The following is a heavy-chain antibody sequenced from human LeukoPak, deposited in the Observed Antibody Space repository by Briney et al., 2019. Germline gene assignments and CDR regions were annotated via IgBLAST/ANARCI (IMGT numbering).Heavy chain of an antibody. D-gene: IGHD6-13*01. CDR3: ARDRLGLAAAGTGYYYGMDV. V-gene: IGHV3-21*01. CDR2: ISSSSSYI. Sequence: GGSLRLSCAASGFTFSSYSMNWVRQAPGKGLEWVSSISSSSSYIYYADSVKGRFTISRDNAKNSPYLQMNSLRAEDTAVYYCARDRLGLAAAGTGYYYGMDVWGQGTTVTVSS. CDR1: GFTFSSYS. J-gene: IGHJ6*02.